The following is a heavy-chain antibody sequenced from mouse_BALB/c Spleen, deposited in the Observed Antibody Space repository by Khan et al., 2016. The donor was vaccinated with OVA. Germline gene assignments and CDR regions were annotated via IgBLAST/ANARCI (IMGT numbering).Heavy chain of an antibody. CDR2: ILPGSGST. V-gene: IGHV1-9*01. Sequence: VQLQQSGAELMKPGASVKISCKATGYTFSSYWIEWVKQRPGHGLEWIGEILPGSGSTNYNEKFKGKATFTADTSSNTAYMQLSSLTSEDSAVYYCARNYGSSYDWYFDVWGAGTTVTVSS. CDR1: GYTFSSYW. D-gene: IGHD1-1*01. J-gene: IGHJ1*01. CDR3: ARNYGSSYDWYFDV.